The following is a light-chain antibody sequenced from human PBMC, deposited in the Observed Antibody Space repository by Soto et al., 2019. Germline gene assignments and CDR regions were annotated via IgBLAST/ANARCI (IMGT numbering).Light chain of an antibody. CDR3: QQFSSYPLT. CDR2: GAS. CDR1: QTVTTS. Sequence: DTVLTQSPGTLSLSPGERVTLSCGASQTVTTSVAWYQQKPGQAPRLLIYGASSRATGIPDRFSGGGSGTDFTLTISRLEPEDFAVYYCQQFSSYPLTFGGGTKVDVK. J-gene: IGKJ4*01. V-gene: IGKV3-20*01.